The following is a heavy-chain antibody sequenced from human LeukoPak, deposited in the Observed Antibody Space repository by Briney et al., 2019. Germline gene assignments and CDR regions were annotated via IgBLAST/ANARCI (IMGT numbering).Heavy chain of an antibody. CDR2: IYYSGST. CDR3: ARALYSSSAEAFDY. V-gene: IGHV4-39*01. D-gene: IGHD6-13*01. J-gene: IGHJ4*02. Sequence: SETLSLTCTVSGGSISSSSYYWGWIRQPPGKGLEWIGSIYYSGSTYYNPSLKSRVTISVDTSKNQFSLKLSSVTAADTAVYYCARALYSSSAEAFDYWGQGTLVTVSS. CDR1: GGSISSSSYY.